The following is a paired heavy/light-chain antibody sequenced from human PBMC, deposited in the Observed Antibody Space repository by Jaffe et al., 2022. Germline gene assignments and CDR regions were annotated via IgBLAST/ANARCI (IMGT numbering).Light chain of an antibody. CDR1: QSVLYSSNNKNY. CDR2: WAS. J-gene: IGKJ2*01. Sequence: DIVMTQSPDSLAVSLGERATINCKSSQSVLYSSNNKNYLAWYQQKPGQPPRLLIYWASTRESGVPDRFSGSGSGTDFTLTISSLQAEDVAVYYCQEYYSAPRTFGQGTKLEIK. CDR3: QEYYSAPRT. V-gene: IGKV4-1*01.
Heavy chain of an antibody. V-gene: IGHV7-4-1*02. J-gene: IGHJ5*01. CDR2: INTNTGNP. CDR3: ARGGRSGCGGDSCYSWFDS. Sequence: QVQLVQSGSELKQPGASVKVSCKASGYTFIDYSINWVRQAPGQGLEWMGWINTNTGNPTYARGFTGRFVFSLDTSVSAAYLQISSLKADDTAVYYCARGGRSGCGGDSCYSWFDSWGQGTLVTVSS. CDR1: GYTFIDYS. D-gene: IGHD2-21*01.